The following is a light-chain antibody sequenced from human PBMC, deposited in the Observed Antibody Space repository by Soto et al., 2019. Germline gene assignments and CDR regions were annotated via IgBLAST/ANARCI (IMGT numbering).Light chain of an antibody. CDR2: DSS. J-gene: IGKJ4*01. CDR3: QQRNNLIT. V-gene: IGKV3-11*01. CDR1: QSVNTE. Sequence: ETVLTQSPATLSLSPGERATLSCRASQSVNTELAWVQQKSGQAPRLLIYDSSNRASGIPARFSGSGAGTDFTLTISSLEPEDFGIYYCQQRNNLITFGGGIKVEI.